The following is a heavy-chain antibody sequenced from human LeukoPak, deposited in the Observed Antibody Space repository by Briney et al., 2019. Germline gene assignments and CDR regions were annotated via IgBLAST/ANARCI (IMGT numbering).Heavy chain of an antibody. CDR2: ICYSGNT. J-gene: IGHJ4*02. CDR3: AKVGGAGHFEY. CDR1: GGSISPYY. Sequence: PSETLSLTCSVSGGSISPYYWSWIRQSPKKGLEWIGYICYSGNTNYNPSLKSRVTISVDTSKNQVYLNLSSVAAADTAVYYCAKVGGAGHFEYWGQGTLVTVSS. V-gene: IGHV4-59*01. D-gene: IGHD1-26*01.